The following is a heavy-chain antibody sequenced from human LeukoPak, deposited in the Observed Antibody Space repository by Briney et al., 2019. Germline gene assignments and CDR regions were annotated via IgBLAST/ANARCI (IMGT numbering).Heavy chain of an antibody. J-gene: IGHJ5*02. V-gene: IGHV4-34*01. CDR3: ARGQDYYGSGTEWFDP. CDR1: GGSFSGYY. Sequence: SSETLSLTCAVYGGSFSGYYCSWIRQPPGKGLEWIGEIKHSGSTNYNPSLKSRVAISVNTSTNQSSLKLCSVSAADTAVYYSARGQDYYGSGTEWFDPWGQGTLVTVSS. CDR2: IKHSGST. D-gene: IGHD3-10*01.